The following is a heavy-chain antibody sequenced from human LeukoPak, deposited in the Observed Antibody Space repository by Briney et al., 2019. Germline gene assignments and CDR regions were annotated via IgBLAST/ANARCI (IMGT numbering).Heavy chain of an antibody. V-gene: IGHV4-39*01. J-gene: IGHJ6*02. Sequence: SETLSLTCSVSGVPISSSRYYWGWIRQPPGKGLEWIRSICYSGSTYYKPSLKRQVTISVATSKNQFSLKLSSVTAAGTAVYYCARHPVFPGMSGSYYGYFYGMDVWGQGTTVTVCS. CDR1: GVPISSSRYY. CDR2: ICYSGST. CDR3: ARHPVFPGMSGSYYGYFYGMDV. D-gene: IGHD1-26*01.